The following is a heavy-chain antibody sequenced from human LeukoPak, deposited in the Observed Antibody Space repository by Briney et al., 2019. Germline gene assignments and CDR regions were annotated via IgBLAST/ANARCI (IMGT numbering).Heavy chain of an antibody. CDR3: AKGVRPFFYSSGSNLDY. D-gene: IGHD6-19*01. V-gene: IGHV3-23*01. Sequence: GGSLKLSCAASGFTFSSYDMSWVRQAPGKGLEWVSGISGSGGRTYYADSVKGRLTVSRDNSKNTLYLQMNSLRAEDTAVYYCAKGVRPFFYSSGSNLDYWGQGTLVTVSS. CDR2: ISGSGGRT. CDR1: GFTFSSYD. J-gene: IGHJ4*02.